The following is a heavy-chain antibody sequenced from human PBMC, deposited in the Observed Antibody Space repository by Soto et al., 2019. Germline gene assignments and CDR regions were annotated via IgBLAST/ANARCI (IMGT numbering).Heavy chain of an antibody. D-gene: IGHD2-15*01. V-gene: IGHV4-34*01. CDR3: AKDTQTATYYYYGMDV. Sequence: ASEALSLTCAVYGGSFSGYYWSWIRQPPGKGLEWIGEINHSGSTNYNPSLKSRVTISVDTSKTQFSLKLNSVTAADTAVYYCAKDTQTATYYYYGMDVWGQGTTVT. CDR2: INHSGST. J-gene: IGHJ6*02. CDR1: GGSFSGYY.